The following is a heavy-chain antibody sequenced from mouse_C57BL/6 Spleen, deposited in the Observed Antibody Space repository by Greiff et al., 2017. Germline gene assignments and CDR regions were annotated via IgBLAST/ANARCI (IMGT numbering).Heavy chain of an antibody. Sequence: VQLQQSGPELVKPGASVKLSCKASGYTFTDYNMHWVKQSHGQSLAWIGYINPNNGGTSYNQKFKGKATLNVNKSSSTAYMELRSLTSEDSAVYYCVNWDWFAYWGQGTLVTVSA. J-gene: IGHJ3*01. D-gene: IGHD4-1*01. V-gene: IGHV1-22*01. CDR2: INPNNGGT. CDR1: GYTFTDYN. CDR3: VNWDWFAY.